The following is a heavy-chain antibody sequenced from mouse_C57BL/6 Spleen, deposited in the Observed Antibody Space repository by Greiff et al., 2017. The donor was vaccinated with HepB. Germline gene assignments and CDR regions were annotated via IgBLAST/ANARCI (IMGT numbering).Heavy chain of an antibody. V-gene: IGHV5-17*01. CDR2: ISSGSSTI. Sequence: VQLKESGGGLVKPGGSLKLSCAASGFTFSDYGMHWVRQAPEKGLEWVAYISSGSSTIYYADTVKGRFTISRDNAKNTLFLQMTSLRSEDTAMYYCARGYSGFAYWGQGTLVTVSA. CDR1: GFTFSDYG. CDR3: ARGYSGFAY. D-gene: IGHD2-12*01. J-gene: IGHJ3*01.